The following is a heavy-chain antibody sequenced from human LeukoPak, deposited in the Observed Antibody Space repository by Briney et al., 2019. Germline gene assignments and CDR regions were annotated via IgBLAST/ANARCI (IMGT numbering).Heavy chain of an antibody. D-gene: IGHD6-19*01. CDR2: IYTSGST. Sequence: SEALSLTCTVSGGSISSYYWSWIRQPAGKGLEWIGRIYTSGSTNYNPSLKSRVTMSVDTSKNQFSLKLSSVTAADTAVYYCARDITAVAGNDAFDIWGQGTMVTVSS. V-gene: IGHV4-4*07. CDR3: ARDITAVAGNDAFDI. J-gene: IGHJ3*02. CDR1: GGSISSYY.